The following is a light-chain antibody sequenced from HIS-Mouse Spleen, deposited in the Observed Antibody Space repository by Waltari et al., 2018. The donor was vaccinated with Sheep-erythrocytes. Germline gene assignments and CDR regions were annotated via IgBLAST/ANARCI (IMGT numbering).Light chain of an antibody. CDR1: SSDVGGYNY. CDR2: DVS. Sequence: VTISCTGTSSDVGGYNYVSWYQQHPGKAPKLMIYDVSKRPSGVPDRFSGSKSGNTASLTISGLQAEDEADYYCCSYAGSYTLVFGGGTKLTVL. J-gene: IGLJ2*01. CDR3: CSYAGSYTLV. V-gene: IGLV2-11*01.